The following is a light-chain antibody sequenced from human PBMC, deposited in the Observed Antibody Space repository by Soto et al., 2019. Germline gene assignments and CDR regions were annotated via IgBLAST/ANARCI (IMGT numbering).Light chain of an antibody. V-gene: IGKV3-20*01. Sequence: EIVLTQSPGTLSLSPGERATLSCRASQSVSSSYLAWYQQKPGRAPRLLIYVASSRATGIPDGFSGSGFATAFTLTLSRLEPEDFAVYYCQQYGSSPLTFGGSTKVEVK. CDR2: VAS. J-gene: IGKJ4*01. CDR1: QSVSSSY. CDR3: QQYGSSPLT.